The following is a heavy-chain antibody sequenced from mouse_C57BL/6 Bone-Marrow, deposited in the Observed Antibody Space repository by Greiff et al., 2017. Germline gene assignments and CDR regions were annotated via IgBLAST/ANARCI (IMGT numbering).Heavy chain of an antibody. V-gene: IGHV1-64*01. CDR2: IHPNSGST. J-gene: IGHJ4*01. Sequence: QVQLQQSGAELVKPGASVKLSCKASGYTFTSYWMHWVKQRPGQGLEWIGMIHPNSGSTNYNEKFKSKATLTVDKSSSTAYMQLSSLTFEDAAVYYCARRGRGYYAMDYWGQGTSVTVSS. CDR1: GYTFTSYW. CDR3: ARRGRGYYAMDY.